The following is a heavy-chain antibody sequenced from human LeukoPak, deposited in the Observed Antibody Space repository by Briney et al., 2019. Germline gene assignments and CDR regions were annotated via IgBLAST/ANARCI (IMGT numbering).Heavy chain of an antibody. Sequence: ASVKVSCKASGYTFTSYYMHWVRQAPGQGLEWMGIINPSGGSTSYAQKFQGRVAMTRDMSTSTVYMELSSLRSEDTAVYYCAREIPVVAAALDYWGQGTLVTVSS. D-gene: IGHD2-15*01. CDR3: AREIPVVAAALDY. CDR1: GYTFTSYY. J-gene: IGHJ4*02. V-gene: IGHV1-46*01. CDR2: INPSGGST.